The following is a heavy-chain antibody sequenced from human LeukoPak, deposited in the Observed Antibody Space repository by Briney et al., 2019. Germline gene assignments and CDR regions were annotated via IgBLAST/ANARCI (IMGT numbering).Heavy chain of an antibody. CDR3: AKVIRAHYYYMDV. CDR1: GFTFSSYA. V-gene: IGHV3-23*01. D-gene: IGHD2/OR15-2a*01. CDR2: ISSRGDGT. Sequence: PGGSLRLSCAASGFTFSSYAMTWVRQAPGKGQEGLEWVSAISSRGDGTYYADSVKGRFTISRDNSKNTLYLQMNTLRAEDTAVYYCAKVIRAHYYYMDVWGKGTTVTVSS. J-gene: IGHJ6*03.